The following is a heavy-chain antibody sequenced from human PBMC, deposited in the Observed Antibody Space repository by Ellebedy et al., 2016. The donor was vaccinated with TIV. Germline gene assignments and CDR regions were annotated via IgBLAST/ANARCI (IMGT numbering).Heavy chain of an antibody. CDR1: GGSISSSSYY. J-gene: IGHJ4*02. CDR2: IYYSGST. Sequence: MPSETLSLTCTVSGGSISSSSYYWGWIRQPPGKGLEWIGSIYYSGSTYYNPSLKSRVTISVDTSKNQFSLKLSSVTAADTAVYYCARQSVYDSSSGYWGQGTLVTVSS. CDR3: ARQSVYDSSSGY. D-gene: IGHD3-22*01. V-gene: IGHV4-39*01.